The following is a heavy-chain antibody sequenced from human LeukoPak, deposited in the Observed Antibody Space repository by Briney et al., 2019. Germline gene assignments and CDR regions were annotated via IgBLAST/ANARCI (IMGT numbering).Heavy chain of an antibody. V-gene: IGHV4-4*07. CDR3: ARGEQLLKDYYYYYMDV. CDR2: IYTSGST. D-gene: IGHD2-2*01. Sequence: PSETLSLTCTVSGGSISSYYWSWIRQPAGKGLEWIGRIYTSGSTNYNPSLKSRVTMSVDTSKNQFSLKLSSVTAADTAVYYCARGEQLLKDYYYYYMDVWGKGTTVTVSS. J-gene: IGHJ6*03. CDR1: GGSISSYY.